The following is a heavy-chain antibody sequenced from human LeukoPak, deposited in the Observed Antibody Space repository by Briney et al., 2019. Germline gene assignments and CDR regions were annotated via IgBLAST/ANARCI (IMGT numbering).Heavy chain of an antibody. CDR1: GFTFSSYA. J-gene: IGHJ4*02. V-gene: IGHV3-7*01. Sequence: PGRSLRLSCAASGFTFSSYAMHWVRQAPGKGLEWVANIKQDGSEKNYVDSVVGRFTISRDNAEKSLYLQMDSLRAEDTAVYYCAKDLEAPGPGKIDYWGQGTLVTVSS. D-gene: IGHD1-14*01. CDR2: IKQDGSEK. CDR3: AKDLEAPGPGKIDY.